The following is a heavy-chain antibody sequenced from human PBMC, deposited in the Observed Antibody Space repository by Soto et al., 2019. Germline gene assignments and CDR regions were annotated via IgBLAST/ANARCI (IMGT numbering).Heavy chain of an antibody. J-gene: IGHJ4*02. CDR2: IYHSGST. V-gene: IGHV4-38-2*01. Sequence: SETLALTCAVSGYSISSGYYWCWIRQPPGKGLEWIGSIYHSGSTYYNPSLKSRVTISVDTSKNQFSLKLSSVTAADTAVYYCATVSGEYYDSSGYFDSSGQGTLVTVSS. D-gene: IGHD3-22*01. CDR1: GYSISSGYY. CDR3: ATVSGEYYDSSGYFDS.